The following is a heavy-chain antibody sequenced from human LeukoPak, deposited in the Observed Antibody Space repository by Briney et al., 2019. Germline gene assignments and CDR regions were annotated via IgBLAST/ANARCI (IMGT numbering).Heavy chain of an antibody. Sequence: ASVKVSCKASGYTFTGYYIHWVRQAPGQGLEWMGWINPNSGGTNYAQKFQGRVTMTRDTSISTAYMELSRLRSDDTAVYYCARRESIVVVTAIDFDYWGQGTLVTVSS. V-gene: IGHV1-2*02. CDR3: ARRESIVVVTAIDFDY. J-gene: IGHJ4*02. CDR1: GYTFTGYY. D-gene: IGHD2-21*02. CDR2: INPNSGGT.